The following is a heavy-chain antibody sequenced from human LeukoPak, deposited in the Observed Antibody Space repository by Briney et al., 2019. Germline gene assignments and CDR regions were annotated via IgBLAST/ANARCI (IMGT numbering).Heavy chain of an antibody. CDR2: IYPGDSDT. CDR3: ARQVNWNYGDFDC. CDR1: GYSFTSYW. J-gene: IGHJ4*02. Sequence: GESLKISCKGSGYSFTSYWIGWVRQMPGKGLEWMGIIYPGDSDTRYSPSFQGQVTISADKSISTAYPQWSSLKASDTAMYYCARQVNWNYGDFDCWGQGTLVTVSS. V-gene: IGHV5-51*01. D-gene: IGHD1-7*01.